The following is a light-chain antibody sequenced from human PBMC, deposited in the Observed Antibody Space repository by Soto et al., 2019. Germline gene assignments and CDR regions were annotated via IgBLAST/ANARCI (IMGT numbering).Light chain of an antibody. CDR1: QSVSSSF. Sequence: PGERATLSCRASQSVSSSFLAWYQQKPGQAPRHLIYGASSRATGIPDRFSGSGSGTDFTLTISRLEPEDVAVYYCQQYGSSPLTFGGGTKVEIK. CDR2: GAS. J-gene: IGKJ4*01. CDR3: QQYGSSPLT. V-gene: IGKV3-20*01.